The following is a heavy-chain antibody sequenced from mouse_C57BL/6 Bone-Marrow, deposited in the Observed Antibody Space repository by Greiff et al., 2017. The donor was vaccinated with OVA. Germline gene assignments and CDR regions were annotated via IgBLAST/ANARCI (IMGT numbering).Heavy chain of an antibody. V-gene: IGHV10-1*01. Sequence: EVQLVESGGGLVQPKGSLKLSCAASGFSFNTYAMNWVRQAPGKGLEWVARIRSKSNNYATYYADSVKDRFTISRDDSESMLYLQMNNLKTEDTAMYYCVRHPQYDYWYFDVWGTGTTVTVSS. D-gene: IGHD2-14*01. CDR3: VRHPQYDYWYFDV. CDR2: IRSKSNNYAT. CDR1: GFSFNTYA. J-gene: IGHJ1*03.